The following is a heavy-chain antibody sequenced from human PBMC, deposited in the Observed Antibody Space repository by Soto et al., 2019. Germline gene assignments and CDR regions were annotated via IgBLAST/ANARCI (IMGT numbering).Heavy chain of an antibody. Sequence: ASVKVSCKASGYTFTSYDINWVRQATGQGLEWMGWMNPNSGNTGYAQKFQGRVTMTRNTSISTAYMELSSPRSEDTAVYYCARGPNYNANWFDPWGQGTLVTVSS. V-gene: IGHV1-8*01. J-gene: IGHJ5*02. CDR2: MNPNSGNT. D-gene: IGHD1-20*01. CDR1: GYTFTSYD. CDR3: ARGPNYNANWFDP.